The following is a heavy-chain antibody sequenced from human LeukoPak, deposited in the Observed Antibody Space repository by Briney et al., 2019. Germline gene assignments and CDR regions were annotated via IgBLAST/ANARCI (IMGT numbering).Heavy chain of an antibody. J-gene: IGHJ4*02. CDR3: AKGSGRELRYFAWLLDS. V-gene: IGHV3-23*01. Sequence: GGSLRLSCAASGFTFSSYAMSWVRQAPGKGLEWVSAISGSGGSTYYADSVKGRFTISRDNSKNTLYLQMNSLRAEDTAVYYCAKGSGRELRYFAWLLDSWGQGTLVTVSS. D-gene: IGHD3-9*01. CDR2: ISGSGGST. CDR1: GFTFSSYA.